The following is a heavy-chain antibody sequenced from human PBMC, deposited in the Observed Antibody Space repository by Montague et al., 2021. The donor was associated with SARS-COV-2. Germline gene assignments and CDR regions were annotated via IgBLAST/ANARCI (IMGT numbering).Heavy chain of an antibody. CDR2: FSYSDST. Sequence: SETLSLTCSVSGASISTSTDYWAWIRQPPGKGLEWIGSFSYSDSTLYNPSLKSRVTISVDSSKNQFSLKLNPVTAADTAIYYCARHMGRVLVRVRGANWFDPWGQGTLVAVSS. J-gene: IGHJ5*02. CDR3: ARHMGRVLVRVRGANWFDP. CDR1: GASISTSTDY. V-gene: IGHV4-39*01. D-gene: IGHD6-13*01.